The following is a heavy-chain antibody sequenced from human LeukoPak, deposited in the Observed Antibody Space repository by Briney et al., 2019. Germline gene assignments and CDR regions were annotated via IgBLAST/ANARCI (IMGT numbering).Heavy chain of an antibody. J-gene: IGHJ4*02. CDR3: ARGAEYYAIWRGYAGYSDY. CDR1: GYSISNGYY. V-gene: IGHV4-38-2*02. CDR2: IYHRGST. D-gene: IGHD3-3*01. Sequence: PSETLSLTCTVSGYSISNGYYWDWIRQPPGKGLEWVGSIYHRGSTYYNPSLRSRVTISLDRSKKKFSLKLTSVTAADTAVYFCARGAEYYAIWRGYAGYSDYWGQGIPVTVSS.